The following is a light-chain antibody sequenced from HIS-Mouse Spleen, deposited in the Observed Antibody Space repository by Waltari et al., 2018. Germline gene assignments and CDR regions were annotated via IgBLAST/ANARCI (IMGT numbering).Light chain of an antibody. CDR2: GAS. CDR1: QSVSSN. CDR3: QQYNNWLLYT. Sequence: EIVMTQSPATLSVSPGERATLSCRASQSVSSNLAWYQQKPGQAPRLLIYGASTRATGIPARFSGSGSGTEFTLTISSMQSGDFAVYYCQQYNNWLLYTFGQGTKLEIK. V-gene: IGKV3-15*01. J-gene: IGKJ2*01.